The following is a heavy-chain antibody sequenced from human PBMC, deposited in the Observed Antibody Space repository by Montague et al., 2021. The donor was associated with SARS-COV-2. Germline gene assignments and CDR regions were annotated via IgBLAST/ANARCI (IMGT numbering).Heavy chain of an antibody. J-gene: IGHJ4*02. V-gene: IGHV4-59*01. CDR2: INYSGRN. D-gene: IGHD3-10*01. Sequence: SETLSLTCSVSGGSIGGNYWSWLRQPPGKGLEWIGHINYSGRNTYSHSFKSRVTISIDTPKNKFSLKLSSVTAADTAVYYCARSLDPSGTYYLPYWGQGTLVTVSS. CDR1: GGSIGGNY. CDR3: ARSLDPSGTYYLPY.